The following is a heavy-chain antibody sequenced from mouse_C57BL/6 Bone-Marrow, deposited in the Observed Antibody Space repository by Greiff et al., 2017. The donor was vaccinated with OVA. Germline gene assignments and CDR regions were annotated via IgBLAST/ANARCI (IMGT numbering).Heavy chain of an antibody. D-gene: IGHD4-1*01. V-gene: IGHV1-80*01. CDR2: IYPGDGDT. J-gene: IGHJ3*01. Sequence: VQLQQSGAELVKPGASVKISCKASGYAFSSYWMNWVKQRPGKGLEWIGQIYPGDGDTNYNGKFKGKATLTADKSSSTAYMQLSSLTSEDSAVYFCARRLWEGAWFAYWGQGTLVTVSA. CDR3: ARRLWEGAWFAY. CDR1: GYAFSSYW.